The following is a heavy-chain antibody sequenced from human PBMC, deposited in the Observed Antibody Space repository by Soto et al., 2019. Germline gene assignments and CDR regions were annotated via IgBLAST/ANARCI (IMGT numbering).Heavy chain of an antibody. J-gene: IGHJ6*02. D-gene: IGHD1-7*01. V-gene: IGHV3-30*03. CDR3: ARLELRWGRAI. CDR2: ISYDGSNK. Sequence: GGAQRLSCAASGWTFSSYGMHWVRQVPGKGLEWVAVISYDGSNKYYADSVKGRFTISRDNSKNTLYLQMNSLRAEDTAVYYCARLELRWGRAIWGQGTMVTVSS. CDR1: GWTFSSYG.